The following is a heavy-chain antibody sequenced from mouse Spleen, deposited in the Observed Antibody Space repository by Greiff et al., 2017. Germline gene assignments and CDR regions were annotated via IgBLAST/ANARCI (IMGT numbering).Heavy chain of an antibody. Sequence: EVHLVESGGGLVKPGGSLKLSCAASGFTFSDYGMHWVRQAPEKGLEWVAYISSGSSTIYYADTVKGRFTISRDNAKNTLFLQMTSLRSEDTAMYYCARIRGTRYFDVWGAGTTVTVSS. CDR2: ISSGSSTI. D-gene: IGHD1-1*02. CDR1: GFTFSDYG. CDR3: ARIRGTRYFDV. V-gene: IGHV5-17*01. J-gene: IGHJ1*01.